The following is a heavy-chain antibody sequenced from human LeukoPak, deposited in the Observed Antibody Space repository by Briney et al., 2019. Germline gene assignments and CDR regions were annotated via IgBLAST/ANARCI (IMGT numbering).Heavy chain of an antibody. V-gene: IGHV4-34*01. J-gene: IGHJ5*02. CDR3: ARGPLTHSSSYNWFDP. CDR1: GGSFSGYY. D-gene: IGHD6-13*01. CDR2: INHSGST. Sequence: PSETPSLTCAVYGGSFSGYYWSWIRQPPGKGLEWIGEINHSGSTNYNPSLKSRVTISVDTSKNQFSLKLSSVTAADTAVYYCARGPLTHSSSYNWFDPWGQGTLVTVSS.